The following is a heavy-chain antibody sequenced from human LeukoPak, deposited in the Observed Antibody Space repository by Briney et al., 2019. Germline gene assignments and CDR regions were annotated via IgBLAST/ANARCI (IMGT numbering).Heavy chain of an antibody. CDR1: GGSISSSSYY. Sequence: SETLSLTCTVSGGSISSSSYYWGWIRQPPGKGLEWIGSIYYSGSTYYNPSLKSPVTISVDTSKNQFSLKLSSVTAADTAVYYCARRIAAAGTLFSAFDIWGQGTMVTVSS. J-gene: IGHJ3*02. CDR2: IYYSGST. CDR3: ARRIAAAGTLFSAFDI. D-gene: IGHD6-13*01. V-gene: IGHV4-39*01.